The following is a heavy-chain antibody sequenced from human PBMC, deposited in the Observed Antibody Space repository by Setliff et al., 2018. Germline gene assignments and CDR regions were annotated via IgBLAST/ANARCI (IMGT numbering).Heavy chain of an antibody. Sequence: SETLSLTCTVSGDSISRYYWSWIRQPPGKGLEWIGSMYSSGSTYYNPSLKSRVTISVDTSQNQFSLKLSSVTAADTAAYYCASHPRVTIFGVVAFDYWGQGILVTVSS. CDR1: GDSISRYY. D-gene: IGHD3-3*01. V-gene: IGHV4-59*05. CDR2: MYSSGST. CDR3: ASHPRVTIFGVVAFDY. J-gene: IGHJ4*02.